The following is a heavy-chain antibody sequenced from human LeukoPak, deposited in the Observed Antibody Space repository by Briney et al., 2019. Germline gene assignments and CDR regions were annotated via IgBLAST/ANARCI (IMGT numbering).Heavy chain of an antibody. CDR1: GFTFTNYW. V-gene: IGHV3-30*02. CDR2: IRYDGSNK. CDR3: AKDYRDAFDI. Sequence: PGGSPRLSCAASGFTFTNYWMHWVRQAPGKGLEWVAFIRYDGSNKYYADSVKGRFTISRDNSKNTLYLQMNSLRAEDTAVYYCAKDYRDAFDIWGQGTMVTVSS. J-gene: IGHJ3*02. D-gene: IGHD1-26*01.